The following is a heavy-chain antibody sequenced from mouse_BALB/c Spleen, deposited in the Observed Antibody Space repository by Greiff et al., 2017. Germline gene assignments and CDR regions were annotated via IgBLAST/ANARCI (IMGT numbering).Heavy chain of an antibody. Sequence: LVESGAELVKPGASVKLSCTASGFNIKDTYMHWVKQRPEQGLEWIGRIDPANGNTKYDPKFQGKATITADTSSNTAYLQLSSLTSEDTAVYYCARGYYGYFDYWGQGTTLTVSS. CDR1: GFNIKDTY. J-gene: IGHJ2*01. V-gene: IGHV14-3*02. CDR3: ARGYYGYFDY. D-gene: IGHD1-1*01. CDR2: IDPANGNT.